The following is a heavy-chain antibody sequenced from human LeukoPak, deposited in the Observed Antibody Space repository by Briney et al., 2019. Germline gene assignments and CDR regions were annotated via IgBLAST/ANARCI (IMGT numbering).Heavy chain of an antibody. CDR3: ATGGYYGSGIPYYFDY. D-gene: IGHD3-10*01. J-gene: IGHJ4*02. CDR2: VDPEDGET. Sequence: GASVKVSCKASGYTFTDYYMQWVQQAPGKGLEGMGRVDPEDGETIYAEKFQGRVTITADTSTDTAYMELSSLRSEDTAVYYCATGGYYGSGIPYYFDYWGQGTLVTVSS. CDR1: GYTFTDYY. V-gene: IGHV1-69-2*01.